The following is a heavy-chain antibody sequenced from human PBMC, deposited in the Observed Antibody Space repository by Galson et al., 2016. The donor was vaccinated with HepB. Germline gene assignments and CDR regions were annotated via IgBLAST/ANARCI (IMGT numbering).Heavy chain of an antibody. J-gene: IGHJ4*02. Sequence: SVKVSCKASGYTFTAYYIHWVRQAPGQGLEWMGWINPNSGGTNSAQKFQGRVTRTRDTSISTAYMELSRLRSDDTAVYYCARLGEQQLIYIDYWGRGTLVTVAS. CDR1: GYTFTAYY. D-gene: IGHD6-13*01. CDR2: INPNSGGT. CDR3: ARLGEQQLIYIDY. V-gene: IGHV1-2*02.